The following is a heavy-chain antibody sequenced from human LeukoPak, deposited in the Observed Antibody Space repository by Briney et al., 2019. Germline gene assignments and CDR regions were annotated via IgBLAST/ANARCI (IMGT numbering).Heavy chain of an antibody. CDR1: GFTFSSYA. Sequence: GGSLRLSCAASGFTFSSYAMSWVRQAPGKGLEWVSAISGSGGSTYYADSVKGRFTISRDNSKNTLYPQMNSLRAEDTAVYYCAKVEARYSSSWYWGYFDYWGQGTLVTVSS. V-gene: IGHV3-23*01. J-gene: IGHJ4*02. CDR2: ISGSGGST. D-gene: IGHD6-13*01. CDR3: AKVEARYSSSWYWGYFDY.